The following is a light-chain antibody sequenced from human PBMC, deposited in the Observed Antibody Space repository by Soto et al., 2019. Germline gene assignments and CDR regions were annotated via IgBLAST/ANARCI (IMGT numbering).Light chain of an antibody. CDR3: HQWNSYRNFT. CDR2: KAS. V-gene: IGKV1-5*03. CDR1: QNINMW. Sequence: DIQMTQSPSTLSASVGDRVTITCRASQNINMWLSWYQQKPGKAPKLLMYKASTLESGVPSRFSGAGSGTEYTLTISSLQPDDSGTYYCHQWNSYRNFTFGPGTKVDIK. J-gene: IGKJ3*01.